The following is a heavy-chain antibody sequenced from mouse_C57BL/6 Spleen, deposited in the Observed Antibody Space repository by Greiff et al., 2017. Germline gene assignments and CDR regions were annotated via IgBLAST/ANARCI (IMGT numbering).Heavy chain of an antibody. D-gene: IGHD1-1*02. CDR1: GYAFSSSW. V-gene: IGHV1-82*01. Sequence: VQLQQSGPELVKPGASVKISCKASGYAFSSSWMNWVKQRPGKGLEWIGRIYPGDGDTNYNGKFKGKATLTADKSSSTAYMQLSSLTSEDSAVYFGAVDGWSDYWGQGTTLTVSS. CDR3: AVDGWSDY. CDR2: IYPGDGDT. J-gene: IGHJ2*01.